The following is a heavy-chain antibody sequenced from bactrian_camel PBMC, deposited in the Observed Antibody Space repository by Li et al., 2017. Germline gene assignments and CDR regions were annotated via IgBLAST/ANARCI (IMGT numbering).Heavy chain of an antibody. CDR2: IYTGVGTT. V-gene: IGHV3S29*01. J-gene: IGHJ4*01. Sequence: QLVESGGDLVQPGGSLRLSCVASESTSSTYYMAWVRQAAGAGLEWVASIYTGVGTTYYVDSVKGRFTISEDRANNTLWLQLNNLKPEDTAVYYCVAARAWYDGAYNNWGQGTQVTVS. CDR1: ESTSSTYY. CDR3: VAARAWYDGAYNN. D-gene: IGHD6*01.